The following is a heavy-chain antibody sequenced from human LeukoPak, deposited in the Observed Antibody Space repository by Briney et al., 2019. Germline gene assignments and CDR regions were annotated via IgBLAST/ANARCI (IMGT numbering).Heavy chain of an antibody. CDR3: TREEYSSFWSTAGAFDI. V-gene: IGHV3-30*03. Sequence: PGGSLRLSCAASGFTFSSYNLHWVCQAPGKGLEWVAVISKDGGFKYYADSVKGRFTISRDNSKNTFYLQMNSLIIEDTAVYYCTREEYSSFWSTAGAFDIWGQGTMVTVSS. D-gene: IGHD6-19*01. CDR2: ISKDGGFK. J-gene: IGHJ3*02. CDR1: GFTFSSYN.